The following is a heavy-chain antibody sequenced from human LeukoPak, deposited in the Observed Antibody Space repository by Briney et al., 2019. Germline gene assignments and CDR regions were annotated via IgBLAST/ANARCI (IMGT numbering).Heavy chain of an antibody. CDR2: IYYSGST. CDR1: GGSTSSYY. CDR3: ARDPNGYNDY. V-gene: IGHV4-39*07. D-gene: IGHD5-24*01. J-gene: IGHJ4*02. Sequence: SETLSLTCTVSGGSTSSYYWGWIRQPPGKGLEWIGSIYYSGSTYYNPSLKSRVTISVDTSKNQFSLKLSSVTAADTAVYYCARDPNGYNDYWGQGTLVTVSS.